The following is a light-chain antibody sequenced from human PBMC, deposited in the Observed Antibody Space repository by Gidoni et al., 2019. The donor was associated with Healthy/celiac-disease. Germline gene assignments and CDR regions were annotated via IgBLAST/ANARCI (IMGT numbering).Light chain of an antibody. CDR1: QNVTSSY. Sequence: EIVLTQSPDTLSLSPGERATLSCRASQNVTSSYLAWYQQEPGQAPRLLIFGASTRGTGIPDRFSGSGSGTDFTLTISRLEPEDFAVYFCQQYGTSPGTFGQGTKVEIK. J-gene: IGKJ1*01. CDR2: GAS. V-gene: IGKV3-20*01. CDR3: QQYGTSPGT.